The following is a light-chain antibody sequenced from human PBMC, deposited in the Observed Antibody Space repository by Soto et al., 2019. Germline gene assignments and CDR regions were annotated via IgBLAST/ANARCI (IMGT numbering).Light chain of an antibody. V-gene: IGLV1-40*01. CDR2: GNT. Sequence: QSALTQPPSVSGAPGQRVTISCTGSSSNIGAGYDVQWYQQLPGTAPKLLVYGNTNRPSGVPDRFSGSRSGPSASLAITGLQAEDEADYYCQSYDYTLSGWEVFGGGTQLTVL. CDR1: SSNIGAGYD. J-gene: IGLJ2*01. CDR3: QSYDYTLSGWEV.